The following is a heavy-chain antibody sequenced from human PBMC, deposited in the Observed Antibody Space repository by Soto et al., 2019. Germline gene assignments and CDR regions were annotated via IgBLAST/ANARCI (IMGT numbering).Heavy chain of an antibody. V-gene: IGHV5-10-1*01. CDR3: ARRIGGSSWLALNV. D-gene: IGHD6-6*01. CDR2: IDPSDSYT. CDR1: GYSFTSYW. Sequence: PGEALKIYCKGSGYSFTSYWISWVRQMPGKGLEWMGRIDPSDSYTNYSPSFQGHVTISADKSISTAYLQWSSLKASDTAMYYCARRIGGSSWLALNVWGQGTTVTVSS. J-gene: IGHJ6*02.